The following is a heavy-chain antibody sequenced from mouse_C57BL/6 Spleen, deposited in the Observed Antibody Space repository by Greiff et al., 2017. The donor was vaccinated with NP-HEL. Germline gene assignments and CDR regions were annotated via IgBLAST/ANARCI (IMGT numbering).Heavy chain of an antibody. CDR2: INPNYGTT. V-gene: IGHV1-39*01. Sequence: EVQLQESGPELVKPGASVKISCKASGYSFTDYNMNWVKQSNGKSLEWIGVINPNYGTTSYNQKFKGKATLTVDQSSSTAYMQLNSLTSEDSAVYYCARKHYGSAYYYAMDYWGQGTSVTVSS. CDR3: ARKHYGSAYYYAMDY. D-gene: IGHD1-1*01. CDR1: GYSFTDYN. J-gene: IGHJ4*01.